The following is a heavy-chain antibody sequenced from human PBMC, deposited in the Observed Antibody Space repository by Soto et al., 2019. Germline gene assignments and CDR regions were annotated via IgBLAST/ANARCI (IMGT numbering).Heavy chain of an antibody. D-gene: IGHD6-19*01. J-gene: IGHJ4*02. CDR3: ARDTGATMAGTFDF. V-gene: IGHV3-7*01. CDR2: IKQDGSET. CDR1: GFLFDNFW. Sequence: QLVQSGGGLVQPGGSLRLSCAASGFLFDNFWMTWVRQAPGKGLEWVANIKQDGSETYYVDSVKGRFTISRDNSRDSLYLQMNSLRAEDTAMYYCARDTGATMAGTFDFWGQGTLVTVSS.